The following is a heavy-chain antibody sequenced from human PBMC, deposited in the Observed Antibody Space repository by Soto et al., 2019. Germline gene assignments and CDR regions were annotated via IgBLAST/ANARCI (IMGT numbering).Heavy chain of an antibody. V-gene: IGHV3-33*06. CDR3: AKVLYASESFDSEEAPYGMDV. CDR1: GFPFSRYD. J-gene: IGHJ6*02. CDR2: LWFDGSNE. D-gene: IGHD3-10*01. Sequence: GGSLKLARAASGFPFSRYDMDWVRQAPGKGLEWVAVLWFDGSNEYYADSVQGRFTISRDNSKNTLYLQMDSLRAEDTAVYYCAKVLYASESFDSEEAPYGMDVWGQGTTVTVSS.